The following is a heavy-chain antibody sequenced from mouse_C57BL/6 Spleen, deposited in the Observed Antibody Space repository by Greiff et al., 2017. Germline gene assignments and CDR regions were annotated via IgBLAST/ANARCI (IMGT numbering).Heavy chain of an antibody. V-gene: IGHV5-9-1*02. CDR1: GFTFSSYA. CDR3: TRGRGNYGNYAMDY. D-gene: IGHD1-1*01. CDR2: ISSGGDYI. J-gene: IGHJ4*01. Sequence: DVQLVESGAGLVKPGGSLKLSCAASGFTFSSYAMSWVRQTPEKRLEWVAYISSGGDYIYYADTVKGRFTITRDNTRNTLYLQMSSLKSEDTAMYYCTRGRGNYGNYAMDYWGQGTSVTVSS.